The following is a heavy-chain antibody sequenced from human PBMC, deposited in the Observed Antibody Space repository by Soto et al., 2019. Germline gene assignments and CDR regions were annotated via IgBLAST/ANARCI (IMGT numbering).Heavy chain of an antibody. CDR2: ISSDGSGK. V-gene: IGHV3-30*18. CDR3: AKDRWATITSRGMDV. J-gene: IGHJ6*02. Sequence: QVHLVESGGGVVQPGRSLRLSCAVSGFTFSSYGIHWVRQAPGKGLEWVAIISSDGSGKYYADSVKGRFTISRDSSKNTLHLQMNIQSTEATAVYYCAKDRWATITSRGMDVWGQGTVVTVSS. CDR1: GFTFSSYG. D-gene: IGHD4-4*01.